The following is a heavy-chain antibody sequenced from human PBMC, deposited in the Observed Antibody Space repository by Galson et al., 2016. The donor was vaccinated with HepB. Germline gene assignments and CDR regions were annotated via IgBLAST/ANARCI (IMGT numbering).Heavy chain of an antibody. CDR3: ARGFGYLAFYF. D-gene: IGHD5-18*01. V-gene: IGHV4-59*11. CDR2: ISYRGNT. J-gene: IGHJ3*01. CDR1: GDPISPHF. Sequence: SETLSLTCTVSGDPISPHFWSWIRQPPGKGLEWIGYISYRGNTNYSASLTSRVTISLDTSDKQFSLKLNSVTAADTAVYYCARGFGYLAFYFWGQGTTVTFSS.